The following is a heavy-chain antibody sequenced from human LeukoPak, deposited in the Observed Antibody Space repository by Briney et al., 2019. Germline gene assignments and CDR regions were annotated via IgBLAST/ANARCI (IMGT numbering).Heavy chain of an antibody. D-gene: IGHD2-2*01. Sequence: PGRSLRLSCAASGFIFDDYAMHWVRQAPGKGLEWVSGISWNSGRVDYADSVKGRFTISRDNAKNSLHLQMSSLRPEDTALYHCAKDWGGGCSSSSCSETAIYNYGMDLWGQGTTVTVSS. CDR1: GFIFDDYA. V-gene: IGHV3-9*01. J-gene: IGHJ6*02. CDR2: ISWNSGRV. CDR3: AKDWGGGCSSSSCSETAIYNYGMDL.